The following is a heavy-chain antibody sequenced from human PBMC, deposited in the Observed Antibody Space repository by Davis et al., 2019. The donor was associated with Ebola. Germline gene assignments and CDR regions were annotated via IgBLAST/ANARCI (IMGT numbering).Heavy chain of an antibody. CDR3: ASTVLRYFDWFEYGMDV. Sequence: SVKVSCKASGGTFSSYAISWVRQAPGQGLEWMGGIIPIFGTANYAQKFQGRVTITADKSTSTAYMELSSLRSEDTAVYYCASTVLRYFDWFEYGMDVWGQGTTVTVSS. CDR2: IIPIFGTA. J-gene: IGHJ6*02. V-gene: IGHV1-69*06. D-gene: IGHD3-9*01. CDR1: GGTFSSYA.